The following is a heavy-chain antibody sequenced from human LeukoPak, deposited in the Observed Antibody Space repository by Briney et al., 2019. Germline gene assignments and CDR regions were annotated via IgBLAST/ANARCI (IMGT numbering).Heavy chain of an antibody. CDR2: ISSSGGGT. D-gene: IGHD2-15*01. CDR3: AKESRYCSGGSCAPFDY. J-gene: IGHJ4*02. CDR1: GFTFSSYA. V-gene: IGHV3-23*01. Sequence: GGSLRLSCAASGFTFSSYAMSWVRQAPGKGLEWVSAISSSGGGTYYADSVKGRFTISRDNSKNTLYLQMNSLRAEDTAIYYCAKESRYCSGGSCAPFDYWGQGTLVTVSS.